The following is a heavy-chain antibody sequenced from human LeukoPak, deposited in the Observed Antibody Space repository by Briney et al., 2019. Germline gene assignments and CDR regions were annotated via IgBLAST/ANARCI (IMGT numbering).Heavy chain of an antibody. CDR2: IKSNSDGGTT. J-gene: IGHJ4*02. Sequence: GGSLRLSCAASGFTFTDAWMSWVRQAPGKGLESVGRIKSNSDGGTTDYAAPVKGRFTISRDDSKNTVYLQMNSLKTEDTAVYYCAAQLELEVRFDYWGQGTLVSVSS. D-gene: IGHD1-1*01. CDR3: AAQLELEVRFDY. CDR1: GFTFTDAW. V-gene: IGHV3-15*01.